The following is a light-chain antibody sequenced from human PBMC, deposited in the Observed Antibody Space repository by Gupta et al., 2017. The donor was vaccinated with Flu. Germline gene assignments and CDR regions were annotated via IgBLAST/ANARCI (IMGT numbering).Light chain of an antibody. CDR3: QQYYTTWT. Sequence: DIVMTQSPDSLAVSLGDRATINCKSSQSILYSSKNKNYLAWYQQKPGQPPKLLIYWASTRESGVPDRFSGSGSGTDFTITISSLQAEDVAVYYCQQYYTTWTFGQGTKVEIK. CDR1: QSILYSSKNKNY. J-gene: IGKJ1*01. CDR2: WAS. V-gene: IGKV4-1*01.